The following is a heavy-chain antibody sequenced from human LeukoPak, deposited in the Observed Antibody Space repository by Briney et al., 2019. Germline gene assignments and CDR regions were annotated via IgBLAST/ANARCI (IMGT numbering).Heavy chain of an antibody. D-gene: IGHD1-14*01. CDR2: IRYDGTSE. CDR1: GFSFSNYG. Sequence: PGGTLRLSCVASGFSFSNYGMLWGPQAPGRGVDWVAFIRYDGTSEYYADSVKGRFTISRDNSKNTLFLQMNSLRPEDTAVYYCVKDNPLDYWGQGTLVIVSS. V-gene: IGHV3-30*02. CDR3: VKDNPLDY. J-gene: IGHJ4*02.